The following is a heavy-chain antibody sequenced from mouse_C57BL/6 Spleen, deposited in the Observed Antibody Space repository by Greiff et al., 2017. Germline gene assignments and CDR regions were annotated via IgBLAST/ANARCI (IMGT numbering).Heavy chain of an antibody. V-gene: IGHV5-4*01. J-gene: IGHJ3*01. CDR3: AGDRDYGSSWGFAC. CDR2: ISDGGSYT. CDR1: GFTFSSYA. D-gene: IGHD1-1*01. Sequence: EVKVVESGGGLVKPGGSLKLSCAASGFTFSSYAMSWVRQTPEKRLEWVATISDGGSYTYYPDNVKGRFTISRDNAKNNLYLQMSHLKSEDTAMYYCAGDRDYGSSWGFACWGQGTLVTVSA.